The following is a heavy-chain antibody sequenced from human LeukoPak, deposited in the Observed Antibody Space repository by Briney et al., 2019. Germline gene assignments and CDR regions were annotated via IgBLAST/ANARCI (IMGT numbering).Heavy chain of an antibody. CDR3: AREGQQPFDY. CDR2: ISYDGSNK. CDR1: GFTFSSYA. D-gene: IGHD6-13*01. V-gene: IGHV3-30-3*01. Sequence: TGRSLRLSCAASGFTFSSYAMHWVRQAPGKGLEWVAVISYDGSNKYYADSVKGRFTISRDNSKNTLYLQMNSLRAEDTAVYYCAREGQQPFDYWGQGTLVTVSS. J-gene: IGHJ4*02.